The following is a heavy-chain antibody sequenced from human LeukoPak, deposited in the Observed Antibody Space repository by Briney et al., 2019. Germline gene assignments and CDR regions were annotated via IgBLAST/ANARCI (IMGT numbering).Heavy chain of an antibody. Sequence: GGSPRLSCAASGFTLSSYAMSWVRQAPGKGLEWVSAISGSGGSTYYADSVKGRFTISRDNSKNTLYLQMNSLRAEDTAVYYCAKQGDYSGLSYFDYWGQGTLVTVSS. CDR2: ISGSGGST. J-gene: IGHJ4*02. V-gene: IGHV3-23*01. D-gene: IGHD4-17*01. CDR3: AKQGDYSGLSYFDY. CDR1: GFTLSSYA.